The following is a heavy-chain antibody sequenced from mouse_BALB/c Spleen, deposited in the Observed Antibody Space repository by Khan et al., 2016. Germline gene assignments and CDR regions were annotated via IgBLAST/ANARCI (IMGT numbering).Heavy chain of an antibody. Sequence: QVQLQQPGTELVRPGASVKLSCKASGYTFTSYWINWVKQRPGQGLEWIGNIFPSDSYTNYNQKFKDKATLTVDKYSNTANMQLSSPTSEDSAVYYCTRDYHGSSSMDYWGQGTSVTVSS. CDR2: IFPSDSYT. D-gene: IGHD1-1*01. CDR1: GYTFTSYW. V-gene: IGHV1-69*02. CDR3: TRDYHGSSSMDY. J-gene: IGHJ4*01.